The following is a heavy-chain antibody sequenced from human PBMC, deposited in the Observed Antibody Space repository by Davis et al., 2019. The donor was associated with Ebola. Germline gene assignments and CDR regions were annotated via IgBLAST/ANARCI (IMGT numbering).Heavy chain of an antibody. CDR3: ARSSPSIVVVPANY. CDR2: IKQDGSEK. V-gene: IGHV3-7*03. CDR1: GFTFSSYW. D-gene: IGHD2-2*01. J-gene: IGHJ4*02. Sequence: GESLKISCAASGFTFSSYWMSWVRQAPGKGLEWVASIKQDGSEKYYVDSVKGRFTISRDNAKNSLYLQMNSLRAEDTAVYYCARSSPSIVVVPANYWGQGTQVTVSS.